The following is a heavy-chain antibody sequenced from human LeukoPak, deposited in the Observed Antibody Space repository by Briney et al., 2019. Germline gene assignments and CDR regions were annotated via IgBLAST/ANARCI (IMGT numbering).Heavy chain of an antibody. J-gene: IGHJ4*02. Sequence: GESLKISCKGSGYSFTSYWIIWVRQMPGKGLEWMGRIDPRDSYTNYSPSFQGHVTISVDKSISTAYLQWSSLKASDTAMYYCARGGGYNYGTFDYWGQGTLVTVSS. D-gene: IGHD5-18*01. CDR2: IDPRDSYT. CDR1: GYSFTSYW. CDR3: ARGGGYNYGTFDY. V-gene: IGHV5-10-1*01.